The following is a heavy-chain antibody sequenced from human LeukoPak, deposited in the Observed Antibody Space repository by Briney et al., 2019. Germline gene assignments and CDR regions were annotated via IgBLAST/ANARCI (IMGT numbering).Heavy chain of an antibody. CDR1: GYTFTGYY. Sequence: ASVKVSCKASGYTFTGYYMHWVRQAPGQGLEWMGWINPNSGGTNYAQKFQGRVTMTRDTSISTAYMELSRLRSDDTAVYYCARGSSRDSSGYYPPFYFDYWGQGTLVTVSS. D-gene: IGHD3-22*01. J-gene: IGHJ4*02. V-gene: IGHV1-2*02. CDR3: ARGSSRDSSGYYPPFYFDY. CDR2: INPNSGGT.